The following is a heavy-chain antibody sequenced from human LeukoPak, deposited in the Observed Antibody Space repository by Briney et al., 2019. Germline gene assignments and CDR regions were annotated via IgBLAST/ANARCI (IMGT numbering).Heavy chain of an antibody. CDR1: GSIFTSYW. J-gene: IGHJ4*02. D-gene: IGHD5-24*01. CDR3: ARQRGDGYPYYFDY. V-gene: IGHV5-51*01. CDR2: IYPGDSDT. Sequence: GASLQISCKGSGSIFTSYWIGWVRQLPGKGLEWMGIIYPGDSDTRYSPSFQGQVTISADKSISTAYLQWSSLKASDTAMYYCARQRGDGYPYYFDYWGQGTLVTVSS.